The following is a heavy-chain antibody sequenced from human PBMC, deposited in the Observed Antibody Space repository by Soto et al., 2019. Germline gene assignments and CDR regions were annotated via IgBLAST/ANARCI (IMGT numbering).Heavy chain of an antibody. CDR2: FYHSGNS. D-gene: IGHD5-18*01. CDR3: ARISSVDPYGYVNGGLDV. Sequence: SETLSLTCSASGGSITSYYWIWIRQAPEKGLEWIGYFYHSGNSNYNPSLKSRVTISVDTSKNQLSLSLRSVTAADTAVYFCARISSVDPYGYVNGGLDVWGQGTTVTVSS. V-gene: IGHV4-59*01. J-gene: IGHJ6*02. CDR1: GGSITSYY.